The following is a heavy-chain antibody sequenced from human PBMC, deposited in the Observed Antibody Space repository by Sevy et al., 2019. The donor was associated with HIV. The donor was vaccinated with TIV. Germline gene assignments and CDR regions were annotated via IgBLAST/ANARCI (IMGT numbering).Heavy chain of an antibody. CDR3: ARDCNSRTCLWGLDV. V-gene: IGHV3-7*03. CDR1: GFTFHTYW. J-gene: IGHJ6*02. D-gene: IGHD1-26*01. Sequence: GGSLRLSCVASGFTFHTYWMSWVRQAPGKGLEWVAHIKVDGSEIYYVDSVKGRFTISRDNAKNSLYLQMNSLRVEDTGVYYCARDCNSRTCLWGLDVWGQGTTVIVSS. CDR2: IKVDGSEI.